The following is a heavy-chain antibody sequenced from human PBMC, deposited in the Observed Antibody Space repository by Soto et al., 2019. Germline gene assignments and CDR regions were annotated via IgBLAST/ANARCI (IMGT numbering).Heavy chain of an antibody. J-gene: IGHJ4*02. CDR3: ARDITMVRGVILHYFDY. Sequence: GGSLRLSCAASGFTFSSYWMHWVRQAPGKGLVWVSRINSDGSSTSYADSVKGRFTISRDNAKNTLYLQMNSLRAEDTAVYYCARDITMVRGVILHYFDYWGQGTLVTVSS. V-gene: IGHV3-74*01. CDR1: GFTFSSYW. D-gene: IGHD3-10*01. CDR2: INSDGSST.